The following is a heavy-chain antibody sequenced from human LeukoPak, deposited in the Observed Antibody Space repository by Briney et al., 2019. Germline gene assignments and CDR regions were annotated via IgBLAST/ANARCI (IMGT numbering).Heavy chain of an antibody. D-gene: IGHD1-26*01. CDR3: TRGRWELDY. CDR1: GFTFSIYW. Sequence: GGSLRLSCAASGFTFSIYWMHRVRQAPGKGLVWVSRINSDGRSTNYADSVKGRFTVSRDNAKNTLYLQMNSLTAEDTAVYYCTRGRWELDYWGQGTLVTVSS. V-gene: IGHV3-74*01. J-gene: IGHJ4*02. CDR2: INSDGRST.